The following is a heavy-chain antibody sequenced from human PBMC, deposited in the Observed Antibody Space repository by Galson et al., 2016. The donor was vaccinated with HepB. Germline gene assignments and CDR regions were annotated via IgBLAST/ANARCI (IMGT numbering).Heavy chain of an antibody. J-gene: IGHJ3*01. CDR2: IWYDGSHE. D-gene: IGHD6-13*01. Sequence: SLRLSCAASGFTFSSYAMHWVRQAPGKGLEWVAVIWYDGSHEYYADSVKGRFTISRDNSKNTVYLQMNSLSAEDTAFYYCAKVRRIRSTAGMDVWGRGTMVTVSS. CDR1: GFTFSSYA. CDR3: AKVRRIRSTAGMDV. V-gene: IGHV3-33*06.